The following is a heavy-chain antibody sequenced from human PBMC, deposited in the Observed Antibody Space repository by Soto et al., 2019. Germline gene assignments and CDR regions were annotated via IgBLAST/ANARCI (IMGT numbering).Heavy chain of an antibody. V-gene: IGHV1-2*02. CDR1: GYTFTGYY. Sequence: ASVKVSCKASGYTFTGYYMHWVRQAPGQGLEWMGWINPNSGGTNYAQKFQGRVTMTRDTSISTAYMELSRLRSDDTAVYYCARDDYGGNSYYYYGMDVWGQGTPVTVS. D-gene: IGHD4-17*01. CDR2: INPNSGGT. J-gene: IGHJ6*02. CDR3: ARDDYGGNSYYYYGMDV.